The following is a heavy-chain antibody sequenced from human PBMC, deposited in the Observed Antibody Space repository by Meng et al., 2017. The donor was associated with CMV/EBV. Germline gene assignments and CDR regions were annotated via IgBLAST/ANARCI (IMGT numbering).Heavy chain of an antibody. CDR1: GFTFSSYA. CDR3: ARDLRLAVFLEWLQGMDV. D-gene: IGHD3-3*01. Sequence: GESLKISCAASGFTFSSYAMHWVRQAPGKGLEWVAVISYDGSNKYYADSVKGRFTISRDNSKNTLYLQMNSLRSDDTAVYYCARDLRLAVFLEWLQGMDVWGQGTTVTVSS. J-gene: IGHJ6*02. V-gene: IGHV3-30-3*01. CDR2: ISYDGSNK.